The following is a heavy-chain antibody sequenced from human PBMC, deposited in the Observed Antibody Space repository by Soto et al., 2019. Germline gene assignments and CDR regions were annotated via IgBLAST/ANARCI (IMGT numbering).Heavy chain of an antibody. D-gene: IGHD6-19*01. J-gene: IGHJ1*01. Sequence: GGSLRLSCAASGFTFDDYAMHWVRQAPGKGLEWVSGISWNSGSIGYADSVKGRFTISRDNAKNSLYLQMNSLRAEDTALYYCAKDSYEGIAVAGTLWFSEYFQHWGQGTLVTVSS. V-gene: IGHV3-9*01. CDR2: ISWNSGSI. CDR3: AKDSYEGIAVAGTLWFSEYFQH. CDR1: GFTFDDYA.